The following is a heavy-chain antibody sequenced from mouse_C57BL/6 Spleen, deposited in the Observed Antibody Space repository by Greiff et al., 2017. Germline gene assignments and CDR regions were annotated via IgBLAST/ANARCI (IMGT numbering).Heavy chain of an antibody. J-gene: IGHJ2*01. CDR3: ARSSITTVVDWDY. CDR2: INPNNGGT. D-gene: IGHD1-1*01. CDR1: GYTFTDYN. Sequence: VQLQQSGPELVKPGASVKMSCKASGYTFTDYNMHWVKQSHGKSLEWIGYINPNNGGTSYNQKFKGKATLTVNKSSSTAYMELRSLTSEDSAVYYCARSSITTVVDWDYWGQGTTLTVSS. V-gene: IGHV1-22*01.